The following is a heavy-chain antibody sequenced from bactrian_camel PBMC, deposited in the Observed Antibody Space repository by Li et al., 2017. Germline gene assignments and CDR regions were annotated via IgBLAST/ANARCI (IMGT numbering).Heavy chain of an antibody. CDR3: AAEEGVCPAQYGSSWYSDSRDFTY. D-gene: IGHD6*01. CDR1: GDSVTRYC. Sequence: HVQLVESGGASVQAGGSLRLSCTAPGDSVTRYCMAWFRQVPGEEREGVVTIDRGGITTSGDSMRGRFTISQDNAKNTVYLQMNSLTPEDTALFYCAAEEGVCPAQYGSSWYSDSRDFTYWGRGTQVTVS. J-gene: IGHJ6*01. V-gene: IGHV3S24*01. CDR2: IDRGGIT.